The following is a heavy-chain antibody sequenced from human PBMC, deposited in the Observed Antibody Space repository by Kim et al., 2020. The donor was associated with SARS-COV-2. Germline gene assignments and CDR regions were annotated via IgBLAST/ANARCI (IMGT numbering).Heavy chain of an antibody. CDR1: GGSIRSYY. V-gene: IGHV4-59*01. J-gene: IGHJ4*02. CDR2: IYYSGST. CDR3: ARGFVY. Sequence: SETLSLTCTVSGGSIRSYYWSWIRQPPGKGLEWIGYIYYSGSTNYNPSLKSRVTISVDTSKNQFSLKLSSVTAADTAVYYCARGFVYWGQGTLVTVSS.